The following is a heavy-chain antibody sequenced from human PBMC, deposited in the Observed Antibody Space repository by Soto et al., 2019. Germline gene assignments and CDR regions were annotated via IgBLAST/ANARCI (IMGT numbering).Heavy chain of an antibody. J-gene: IGHJ4*02. CDR2: ISSSSSTI. CDR3: ARDHPQRFSGEETTFDY. Sequence: PGGSLRLSCAASGFSFSSYGMNWVRQAPGKGLEWVSYISSSSSTIYYADSVKGRFTISRDNAKNSLYLQMNSLRDEDTAVYYCARDHPQRFSGEETTFDYWGQGTLVTVSS. D-gene: IGHD3-3*01. V-gene: IGHV3-48*02. CDR1: GFSFSSYG.